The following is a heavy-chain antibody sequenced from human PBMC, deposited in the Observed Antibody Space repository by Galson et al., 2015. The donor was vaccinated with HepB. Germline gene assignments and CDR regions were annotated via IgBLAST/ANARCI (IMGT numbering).Heavy chain of an antibody. D-gene: IGHD3-22*01. V-gene: IGHV3-21*01. CDR3: AREGEYYDTSGYYLKVGGDY. CDR2: ISSGSDHI. CDR1: GFTFSSYP. Sequence: SLRLSCAASGFTFSSYPMNWVRLAPGKGLEWVSFISSGSDHIYYADSVKGRFTIFRDNAKNSLYLQMSSLRAEDTAVYYCAREGEYYDTSGYYLKVGGDYWGQGTLVTVSS. J-gene: IGHJ4*02.